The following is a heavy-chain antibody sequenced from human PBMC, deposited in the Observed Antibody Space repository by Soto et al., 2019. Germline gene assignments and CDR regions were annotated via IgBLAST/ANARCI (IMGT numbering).Heavy chain of an antibody. V-gene: IGHV5-51*01. D-gene: IGHD4-17*01. J-gene: IGHJ4*02. CDR3: ERHPEDTVTPEF. CDR1: VYSFTSYC. Sequence: PGESLKISCKGVVYSFTSYCIGWVRQMPVKGLEWMGIIYPGDSEIRYRPSVEGQVTISADKSISTAYLQWSSLEASDSAMYYCERHPEDTVTPEFWAPGTLVTFSS. CDR2: IYPGDSEI.